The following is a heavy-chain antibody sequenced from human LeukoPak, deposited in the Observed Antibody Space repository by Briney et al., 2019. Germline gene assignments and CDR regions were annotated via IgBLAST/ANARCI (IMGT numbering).Heavy chain of an antibody. CDR2: IYSGGST. D-gene: IGHD5-18*01. J-gene: IGHJ4*02. Sequence: GSLRLSCAASGFTVSSNYMSWVRQAPGKGLEWVSVIYSGGSTYYADSVKGRFTISRHNSKNTLYLQMNSLRAEDTAVYYCARVVYSNGYGTFGYFDYWGQGTLVTVSS. V-gene: IGHV3-53*04. CDR3: ARVVYSNGYGTFGYFDY. CDR1: GFTVSSNY.